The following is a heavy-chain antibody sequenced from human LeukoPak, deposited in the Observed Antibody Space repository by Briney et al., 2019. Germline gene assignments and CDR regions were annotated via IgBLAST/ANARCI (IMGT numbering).Heavy chain of an antibody. D-gene: IGHD6-19*01. J-gene: IGHJ6*03. CDR3: ARVTGIAVAGPYYYYYMDV. V-gene: IGHV1-2*02. CDR2: INPNSGGT. Sequence: ASVKVSCKASGYTFTGYYMHWVRQAPGQGLEWMGWINPNSGGTNYAQKFQGRVTMTRDTSISTAYLELSRLRADDTALYYCARVTGIAVAGPYYYYYMDVWGKGTTVTVSS. CDR1: GYTFTGYY.